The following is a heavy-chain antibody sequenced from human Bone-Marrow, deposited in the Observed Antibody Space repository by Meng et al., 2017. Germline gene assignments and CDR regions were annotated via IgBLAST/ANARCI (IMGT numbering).Heavy chain of an antibody. CDR3: ARGGIAAAAIDY. J-gene: IGHJ4*02. V-gene: IGHV1-8*03. Sequence: ASVKVSCKASGYTFTSYDINWVRQATGQGLEWMGWMNPNSGNTGYAQKFQGRVTITRNTSISTAYMELSSLRSEDTAVYYCARGGIAAAAIDYWGQGTLVTVPS. D-gene: IGHD6-13*01. CDR2: MNPNSGNT. CDR1: GYTFTSYD.